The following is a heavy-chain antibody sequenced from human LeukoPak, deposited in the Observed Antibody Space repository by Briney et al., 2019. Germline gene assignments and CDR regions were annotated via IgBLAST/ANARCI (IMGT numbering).Heavy chain of an antibody. CDR1: GFTFSSYA. J-gene: IGHJ4*02. Sequence: GGSLRLSCAASGFTFSSYAMSWVRQAPGKGLEWVSAISGSGGSTYYADSVKGRFTISRDNSKNTLYLQMNSLRTEDTAVYYCARDPLGTRPGFDYWGQGTLVTVSS. D-gene: IGHD1-1*01. CDR3: ARDPLGTRPGFDY. CDR2: ISGSGGST. V-gene: IGHV3-23*01.